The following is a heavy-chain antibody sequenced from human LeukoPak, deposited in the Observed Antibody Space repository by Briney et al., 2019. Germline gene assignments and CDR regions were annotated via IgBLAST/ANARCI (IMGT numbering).Heavy chain of an antibody. V-gene: IGHV3-11*01. CDR2: ISSSGSTI. D-gene: IGHD6-13*01. CDR1: GFTFSDYY. J-gene: IGHJ6*02. Sequence: PGGSLRLSCAASGFTFSDYYMSWIRQAPGKGLEWVSYISSSGSTIYYADSVKGRFTISRDNAKNSLYLQMNSLRAEDTAVYYCAKAYSSCWYYGMDVWGQGTTVTVSS. CDR3: AKAYSSCWYYGMDV.